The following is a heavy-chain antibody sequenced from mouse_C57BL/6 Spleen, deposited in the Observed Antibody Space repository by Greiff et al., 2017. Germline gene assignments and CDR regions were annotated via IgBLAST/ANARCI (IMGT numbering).Heavy chain of an antibody. CDR3: ARYYYGSSIDY. CDR2: INPNNGGT. D-gene: IGHD1-1*01. Sequence: EVKLQESGPELVKPGASVKMSCKASGYTFTDYNMHWVKQSHGKSLEWIGYINPNNGGTSYNQKFKGKATLTVNKSSSTAYMELRSLTSEDSAVYYCARYYYGSSIDYWGQGTTLTVSS. J-gene: IGHJ2*01. CDR1: GYTFTDYN. V-gene: IGHV1-22*01.